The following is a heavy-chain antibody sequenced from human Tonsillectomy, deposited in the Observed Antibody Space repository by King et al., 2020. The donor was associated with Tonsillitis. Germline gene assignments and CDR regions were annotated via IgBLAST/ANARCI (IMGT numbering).Heavy chain of an antibody. J-gene: IGHJ4*02. CDR2: LYSGGTT. Sequence: VQLVESGGGLIQPGGSLRLSCAASGFTVSSIYMSWVRQAPGTGLEWVSVLYSGGTTYYADSVKGRVTISRDTSKNTLYLKMNSLRAEDTAVYYCAWRTYYYHSSGYYDLDYWGQGTLVTVSS. CDR1: GFTVSSIY. V-gene: IGHV3-53*01. CDR3: AWRTYYYHSSGYYDLDY. D-gene: IGHD3-22*01.